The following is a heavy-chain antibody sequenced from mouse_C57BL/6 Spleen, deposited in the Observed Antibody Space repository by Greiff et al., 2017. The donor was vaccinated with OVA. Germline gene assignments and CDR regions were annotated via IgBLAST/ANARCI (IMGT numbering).Heavy chain of an antibody. CDR3: AGDYYGSRRYFDV. J-gene: IGHJ1*03. D-gene: IGHD1-1*01. V-gene: IGHV5-17*01. Sequence: EVKLVESGGGLVKPGGSLKLSCAASGFTFSDYGMHWVRQAPEKGLEWVAYISSGSSTIYYADTVKGRFTISRDNAKNTLFLQMTSLRSEDTAMYYCAGDYYGSRRYFDVWGTGTTVTVSS. CDR2: ISSGSSTI. CDR1: GFTFSDYG.